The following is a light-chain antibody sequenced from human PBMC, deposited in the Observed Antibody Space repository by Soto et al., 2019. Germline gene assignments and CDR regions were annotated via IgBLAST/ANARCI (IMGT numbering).Light chain of an antibody. CDR2: GAS. Sequence: EMVLTHSPGTLSLSPGERATLSCRASQSVSSSYLAWYQQKSGQAPRLLIYGASSRATGIPDRFSGSGSGTDFALTINRLEPEDFTVYYCQQDGSSPWTFGQGTKVDIK. CDR3: QQDGSSPWT. V-gene: IGKV3-20*01. CDR1: QSVSSSY. J-gene: IGKJ1*01.